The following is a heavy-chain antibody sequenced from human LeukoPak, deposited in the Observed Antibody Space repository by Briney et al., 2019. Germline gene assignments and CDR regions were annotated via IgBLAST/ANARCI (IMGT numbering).Heavy chain of an antibody. V-gene: IGHV3-30*03. Sequence: PGGSLRLSCAASGFTFSSCGLHWVRQAPGKGLEWVAVISYDGSNKYYADSVEGRFTISRDNSKNTLYLQMNSLRAEDTAVYYCARDRGGSYSAIDYWGQGTLVTVSS. D-gene: IGHD1-26*01. CDR3: ARDRGGSYSAIDY. CDR1: GFTFSSCG. J-gene: IGHJ4*02. CDR2: ISYDGSNK.